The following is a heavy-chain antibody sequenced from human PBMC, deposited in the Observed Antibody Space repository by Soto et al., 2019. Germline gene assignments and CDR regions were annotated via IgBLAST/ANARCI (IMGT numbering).Heavy chain of an antibody. V-gene: IGHV1-2*02. CDR1: GYSFTSYY. Sequence: ASVKVSCKASGYSFTSYYIHWVRQATGQGLEWMGWINPNSGGTHYAQKFQGRVTMTGDTSLSTAYMELTSLRSDDTAVYYCARTNIRGNYFYSLDVWGQGTTVTVSS. CDR2: INPNSGGT. D-gene: IGHD3-16*01. J-gene: IGHJ6*02. CDR3: ARTNIRGNYFYSLDV.